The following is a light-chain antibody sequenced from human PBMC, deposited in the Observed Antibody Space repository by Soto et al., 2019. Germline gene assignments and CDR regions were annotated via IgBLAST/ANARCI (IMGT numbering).Light chain of an antibody. Sequence: QSALTQPRSVSGSPGQSGTISCTGTTSDVGNYDYVSWYQQHPGNVPKLMIYDVTKRPSGVPDRFSGSKSGNTASLTISGLQAEDEADYYCCSYAGGPYVFGTGTKVTVL. V-gene: IGLV2-11*01. CDR2: DVT. J-gene: IGLJ1*01. CDR3: CSYAGGPYV. CDR1: TSDVGNYDY.